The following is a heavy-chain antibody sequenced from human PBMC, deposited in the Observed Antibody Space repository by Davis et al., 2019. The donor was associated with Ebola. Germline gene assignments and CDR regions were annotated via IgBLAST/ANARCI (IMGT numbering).Heavy chain of an antibody. CDR2: INHSGST. V-gene: IGHV4-34*01. J-gene: IGHJ5*02. CDR1: DGSISTFY. D-gene: IGHD3-9*01. Sequence: PGGSLRLSCSVSDGSISTFYWSWIRQPPGKGLEWIGEINHSGSTNYNPSLKSRVTISVDTSKNQFSLKLSSVTAADTAVYYCARGPLDWGLGFDPWGQGTLVTVSS. CDR3: ARGPLDWGLGFDP.